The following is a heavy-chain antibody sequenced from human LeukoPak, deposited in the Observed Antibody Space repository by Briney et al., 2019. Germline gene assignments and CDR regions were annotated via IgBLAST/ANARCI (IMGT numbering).Heavy chain of an antibody. CDR1: GYTLTELS. CDR2: FDPEDGET. D-gene: IGHD2-15*01. V-gene: IGHV1-24*01. Sequence: EASVKVSCKVSGYTLTELSMHWVRQAPGKGLEWMGGFDPEDGETIYAQKFQGRVTMTEDTSTDTAYMELSSLRSEDTAVYYCATASSRYCSGGSCYLYYYYGMDVWGQGTTVTVSS. J-gene: IGHJ6*02. CDR3: ATASSRYCSGGSCYLYYYYGMDV.